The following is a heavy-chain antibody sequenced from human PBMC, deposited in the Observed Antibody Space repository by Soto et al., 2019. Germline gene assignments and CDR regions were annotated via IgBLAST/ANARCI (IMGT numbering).Heavy chain of an antibody. CDR1: GFTFSDYS. CDR2: ITSSSTST. J-gene: IGHJ4*02. D-gene: IGHD2-2*01. Sequence: GGSLRLSCAVSGFTFSDYSMNWVRQAPGKGLELVAYITSSSTSTSYADSVKGRFTISRDNAENSLYLQMDSLRAEDTALYYCARDYIYAYDYWGQGTLVTVSS. V-gene: IGHV3-48*01. CDR3: ARDYIYAYDY.